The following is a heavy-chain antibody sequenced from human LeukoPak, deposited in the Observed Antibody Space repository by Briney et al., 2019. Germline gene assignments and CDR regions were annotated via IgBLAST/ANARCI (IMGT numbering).Heavy chain of an antibody. CDR2: VSDSSDV. D-gene: IGHD5-18*01. CDR1: GFTFSTYT. Sequence: GRSLRLSCAASGFTFSTYTMNWVSQAPGKGLEWVSTVSDSSDVHYSDSVKGRFTISRDNARNSLYLQMNSLRDEDTAVYYCARDGLHTAHFDYWGQGTLVTVSS. CDR3: ARDGLHTAHFDY. J-gene: IGHJ4*02. V-gene: IGHV3-48*02.